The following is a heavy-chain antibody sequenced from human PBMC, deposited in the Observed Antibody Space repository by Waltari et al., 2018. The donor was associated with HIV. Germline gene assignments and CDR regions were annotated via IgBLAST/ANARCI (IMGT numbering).Heavy chain of an antibody. D-gene: IGHD5-12*01. CDR1: GGSISSSSYY. J-gene: IGHJ6*02. CDR3: ARHSAWGNIVATIWSYYYYGMDV. CDR2: IYYSGST. V-gene: IGHV4-39*01. Sequence: QLQLQESGPGLVKPSETLSLTCTVSGGSISSSSYYWGWIRQPPGKGLEWIGSIYYSGSTYYNPSLKSRVTISVDTSKNQFSLKLSSVTAADTAVYYCARHSAWGNIVATIWSYYYYGMDVWGQGTTVTVSS.